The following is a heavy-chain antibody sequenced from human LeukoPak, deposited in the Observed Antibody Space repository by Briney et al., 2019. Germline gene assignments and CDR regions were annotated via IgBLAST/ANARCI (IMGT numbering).Heavy chain of an antibody. J-gene: IGHJ4*02. CDR1: GFTFSSYA. D-gene: IGHD6-6*01. Sequence: AGGSLRLSCAASGFTFSSYAMSWVRQAPGEGLEWVSAISGSGGSTYYADSVKGRFTISRDNSKNTLYLQMNSLRAEDTAVYYCAKGSIAATGPFDYWGQGTLVTVSS. CDR3: AKGSIAATGPFDY. V-gene: IGHV3-23*01. CDR2: ISGSGGST.